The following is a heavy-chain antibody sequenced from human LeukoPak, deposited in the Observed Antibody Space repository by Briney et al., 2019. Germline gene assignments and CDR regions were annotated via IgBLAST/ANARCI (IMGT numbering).Heavy chain of an antibody. V-gene: IGHV3-30-3*02. Sequence: GGSLRLSCAASGFTFSNYAMHWVRQAPGKGLEWVAVISYDGSNKYYADSVKGRFTISRDNSKNTLYLQMNSLRAEDTAVYYCAKDLSYYDFWSGYHPFGMDVWGQGTTVTVSS. CDR1: GFTFSNYA. CDR3: AKDLSYYDFWSGYHPFGMDV. D-gene: IGHD3-3*01. CDR2: ISYDGSNK. J-gene: IGHJ6*02.